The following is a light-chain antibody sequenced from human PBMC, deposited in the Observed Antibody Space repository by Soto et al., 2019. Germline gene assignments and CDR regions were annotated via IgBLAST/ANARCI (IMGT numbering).Light chain of an antibody. CDR2: EVS. CDR1: TSDVGGYNY. CDR3: SSYAGGNNLM. V-gene: IGLV2-8*01. J-gene: IGLJ3*02. Sequence: QSALTQPPSASGSPGQSVTISCTGTTSDVGGYNYVSWYQQHPGKAPKLMIYEVSKRPSGVPDRFSGSKSGNTASLTVSGLQAEYEGDGYCSSYAGGNNLMFGGGTKLTVL.